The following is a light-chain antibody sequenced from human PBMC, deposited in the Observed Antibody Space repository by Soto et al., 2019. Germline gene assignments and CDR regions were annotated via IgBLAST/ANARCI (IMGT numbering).Light chain of an antibody. CDR2: GAS. CDR3: QQYTNWPPLYT. V-gene: IGKV3-15*01. CDR1: LDVSTN. Sequence: EILLRQSPATLSVSPGERVTLSCTASLDVSTNLAWYQQKHGQSPRLLIYGASNRATGVPARFSGSGSGTDFTLIINSLQPEDFAVYYCQQYTNWPPLYTFGQGTKLEIK. J-gene: IGKJ2*01.